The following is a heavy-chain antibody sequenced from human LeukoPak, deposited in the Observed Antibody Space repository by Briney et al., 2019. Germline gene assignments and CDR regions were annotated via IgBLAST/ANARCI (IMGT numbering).Heavy chain of an antibody. CDR1: GFTFSSYA. D-gene: IGHD1-26*01. V-gene: IGHV3-23*01. CDR2: ISGDGGST. Sequence: GGSLGPSCAASGFTFSSYAMSWVRQAPGKGLEWVSVISGDGGSTYHTDSVKGRFTISRDNSKNTLYLQMNSLRAEDTAVYYCAKRMGGSYSAGGHWGQGTLVTVSS. J-gene: IGHJ4*02. CDR3: AKRMGGSYSAGGH.